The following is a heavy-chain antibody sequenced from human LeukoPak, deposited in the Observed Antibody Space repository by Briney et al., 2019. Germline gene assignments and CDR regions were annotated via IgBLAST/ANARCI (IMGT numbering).Heavy chain of an antibody. CDR1: GYSFTTYW. Sequence: ESLKISCKASGYSFTTYWIAWVRQMPGKGLEWMGIIYPGDSGTRYSPSFQGQVTISADKSVTTAYLQWSSLKASDTAMYYCARRYSTTWYYFDYWGQGTLVTVSS. J-gene: IGHJ4*02. V-gene: IGHV5-51*01. D-gene: IGHD2-21*01. CDR2: IYPGDSGT. CDR3: ARRYSTTWYYFDY.